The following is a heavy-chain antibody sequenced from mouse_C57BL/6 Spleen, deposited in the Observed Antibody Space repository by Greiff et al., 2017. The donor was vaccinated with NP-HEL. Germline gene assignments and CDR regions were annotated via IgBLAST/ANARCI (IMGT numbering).Heavy chain of an antibody. V-gene: IGHV1-26*01. CDR2: INPNNGGT. CDR1: GYTFTDYY. D-gene: IGHD1-1*02. J-gene: IGHJ4*01. Sequence: EVQLQQSGPELVKPGASVKISCKASGYTFTDYYMNWVKQSHGKSLEWIGDINPNNGGTSYNQKFKGKATLTVDKSSRTAYMELRSLTSEDSAVYYCARGYYVFYAMDYWGQGTSVTVAS. CDR3: ARGYYVFYAMDY.